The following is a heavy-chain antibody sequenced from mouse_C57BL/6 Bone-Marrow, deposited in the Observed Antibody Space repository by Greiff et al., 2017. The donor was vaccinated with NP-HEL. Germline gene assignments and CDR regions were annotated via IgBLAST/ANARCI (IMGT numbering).Heavy chain of an antibody. CDR2: IYPGNSDT. Sequence: VHVKQSGTVLARPGASVKMSCKTSGYTFTSYWMHWVKQRPGQGLEWIGAIYPGNSDTSSNQKFKGKAKLTAVTSASTAYMELSSLTNEDSAVYDGTRFRVWDEDWYCDVWGTGTTVTVSS. D-gene: IGHD4-1*01. CDR3: TRFRVWDEDWYCDV. V-gene: IGHV1-5*01. J-gene: IGHJ1*03. CDR1: GYTFTSYW.